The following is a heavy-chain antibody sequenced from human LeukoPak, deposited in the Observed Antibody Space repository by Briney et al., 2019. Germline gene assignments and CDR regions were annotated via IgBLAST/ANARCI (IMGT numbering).Heavy chain of an antibody. D-gene: IGHD3-22*01. CDR1: GYTFTSYG. Sequence: GASVKVSCKASGYTFTSYGISWVRQAPGQGLEWMGWISAYNGNTNYAQKLQGRVTMTTDTSTSTAYMELRSLRSDDTAVYYCAREEYSMIGCRYFDYWGQGTLVTVSS. CDR2: ISAYNGNT. CDR3: AREEYSMIGCRYFDY. V-gene: IGHV1-18*01. J-gene: IGHJ4*02.